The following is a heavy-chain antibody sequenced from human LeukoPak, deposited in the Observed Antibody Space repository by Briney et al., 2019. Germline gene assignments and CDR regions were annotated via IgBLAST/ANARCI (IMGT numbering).Heavy chain of an antibody. CDR1: GFSLGTSGVG. CDR2: IYWDDDK. J-gene: IGHJ4*02. D-gene: IGHD3-10*01. V-gene: IGHV2-5*02. Sequence: SGPTLVNPTQTLTLTCTFSGFSLGTSGVGVGWIRQPPGKALEWLAVIYWDDDKRHSPSLKSRLTITKDTSKNQVVLTMPNMDPVDTATYYCAHKEYYALGSLGDSFDYWGQGTLVTVSS. CDR3: AHKEYYALGSLGDSFDY.